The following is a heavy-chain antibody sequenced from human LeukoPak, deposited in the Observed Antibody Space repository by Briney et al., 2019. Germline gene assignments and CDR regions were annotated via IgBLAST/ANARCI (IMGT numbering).Heavy chain of an antibody. D-gene: IGHD4-17*01. Sequence: SVKVSCEASGGTFNNYAISWVRQAPGQGLEWVGGIIPIFTTANYAQKFQGRVTITADKSTNTAYMELSSLRSDDTAVYYCARAVQVTTGGLFDYWGQGTLVTVSS. V-gene: IGHV1-69*06. J-gene: IGHJ4*02. CDR2: IIPIFTTA. CDR1: GGTFNNYA. CDR3: ARAVQVTTGGLFDY.